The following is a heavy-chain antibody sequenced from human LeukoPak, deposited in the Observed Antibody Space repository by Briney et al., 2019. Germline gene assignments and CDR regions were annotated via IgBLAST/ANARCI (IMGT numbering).Heavy chain of an antibody. CDR1: GFTFANYG. D-gene: IGHD5-24*01. J-gene: IGHJ4*02. CDR3: TRVAEQHLQYYFDY. Sequence: ASVKVSCKASGFTFANYGFTWVRQAPGQGLGWMGWISAYNGETNYAQTLQGRVTTTTDTSTSTASLELRGLTSDDTAVYYCTRVAEQHLQYYFDYWGQGTLVTVSS. V-gene: IGHV1-18*01. CDR2: ISAYNGET.